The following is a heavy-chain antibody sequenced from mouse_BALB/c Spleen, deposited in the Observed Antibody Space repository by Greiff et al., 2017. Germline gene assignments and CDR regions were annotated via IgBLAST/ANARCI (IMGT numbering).Heavy chain of an antibody. CDR2: ISDGGSYT. V-gene: IGHV5-4*02. Sequence: VQLKESGGGLVKPGGSLKLSCAASGFTFSDYYMYWVRQTPEKRLEWVATISDGGSYTYYPDSVKGRFTISRDNAKNNLYLQMSSLKSEDTAMYYCARGGYYGSSYGFDVWGAGTTVTVSS. CDR1: GFTFSDYY. D-gene: IGHD1-1*01. J-gene: IGHJ1*01. CDR3: ARGGYYGSSYGFDV.